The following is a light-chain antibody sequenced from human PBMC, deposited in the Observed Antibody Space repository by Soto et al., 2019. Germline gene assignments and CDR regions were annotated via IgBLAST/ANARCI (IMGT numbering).Light chain of an antibody. CDR2: DVT. CDR1: SSDVGGYNH. J-gene: IGLJ2*01. V-gene: IGLV2-14*03. Sequence: QSALTQPASVSGSPGQSITISCTGTSSDVGGYNHVSWYQQHPGKAPKLMIYDVTDRPSGVSNRFSGSMSGNTAYLAISGLHAEDEADYYCNSYTGANTLVFGGGTKLTVL. CDR3: NSYTGANTLV.